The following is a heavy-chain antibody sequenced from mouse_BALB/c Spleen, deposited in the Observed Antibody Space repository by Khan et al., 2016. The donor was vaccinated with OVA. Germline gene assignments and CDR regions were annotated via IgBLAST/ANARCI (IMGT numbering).Heavy chain of an antibody. CDR2: INPSNGGT. Sequence: QVQLKQSGAELVKPGASVRLSCKASGYTFTSYYLYWVKQRPGHGLEWIGDINPSNGGTNFNENFKTKATLTVDKSSSTAYMQLSSLTSEDSAVYFCTRSGDGAFAYWGPGTLGTVSA. V-gene: IGHV1S81*02. CDR3: TRSGDGAFAY. D-gene: IGHD1-1*02. J-gene: IGHJ3*01. CDR1: GYTFTSYY.